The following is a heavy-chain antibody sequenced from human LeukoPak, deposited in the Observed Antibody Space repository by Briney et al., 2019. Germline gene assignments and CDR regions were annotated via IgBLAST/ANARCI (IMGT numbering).Heavy chain of an antibody. CDR1: GYTFTSYD. CDR3: ASTVLEYYYGSGSYENDY. D-gene: IGHD3-10*01. CDR2: MNPNSGNT. Sequence: ASVKVSCKASGYTFTSYDINWVRQATGQGLEWMGWMNPNSGNTGYAQKFQGRVTMTSNTSISTAYMELSSLRSEDTAVYYCASTVLEYYYGSGSYENDYWGQEPWSPSPQ. J-gene: IGHJ4*01. V-gene: IGHV1-8*01.